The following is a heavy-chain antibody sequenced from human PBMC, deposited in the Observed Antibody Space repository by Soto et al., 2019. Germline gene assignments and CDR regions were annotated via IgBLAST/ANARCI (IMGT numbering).Heavy chain of an antibody. J-gene: IGHJ3*02. V-gene: IGHV1-24*01. Sequence: ASVKVSCKVSGYTLTELSMHWVRQAPGKGLEWMGGFDPEDGETIYAQKFQGRVTMTEDTSTDTAYMELSSLRSEDTAVYYCATELGATGYCISTSCSDACDIWGQGTMVTVSS. CDR2: FDPEDGET. CDR1: GYTLTELS. D-gene: IGHD2-2*01. CDR3: ATELGATGYCISTSCSDACDI.